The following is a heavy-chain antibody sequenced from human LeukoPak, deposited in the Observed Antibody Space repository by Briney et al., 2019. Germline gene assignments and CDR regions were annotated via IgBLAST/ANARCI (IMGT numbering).Heavy chain of an antibody. CDR2: IRYDGSNK. Sequence: PGGSLRLSCAASGFTFSSYGMHWVRQAPGKGLEWVAFIRYDGSNKYYADSVKGRFTISRDNSKNTLYLQMNSLRAEDTAVYYCAKDYCSSTSCYLGYFDYWGQGTLVTVSS. J-gene: IGHJ4*02. V-gene: IGHV3-30*02. CDR3: AKDYCSSTSCYLGYFDY. D-gene: IGHD2-2*01. CDR1: GFTFSSYG.